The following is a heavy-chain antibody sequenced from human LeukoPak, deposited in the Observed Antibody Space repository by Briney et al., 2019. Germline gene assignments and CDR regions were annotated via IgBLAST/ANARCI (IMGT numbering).Heavy chain of an antibody. CDR3: VGRKSTTPNWFDP. CDR1: GGSINSASYY. V-gene: IGHV4-39*01. J-gene: IGHJ5*02. CDR2: IYYNGVT. D-gene: IGHD1-1*01. Sequence: SETLSLTCTVSGGSINSASYYWGWIRQSPGKGLEWIGAIYYNGVTFYNPSLKSRVTISVDTSKNQFSLKLTSVTAADTSIYYCVGRKSTTPNWFDPWGQGTLVTVSS.